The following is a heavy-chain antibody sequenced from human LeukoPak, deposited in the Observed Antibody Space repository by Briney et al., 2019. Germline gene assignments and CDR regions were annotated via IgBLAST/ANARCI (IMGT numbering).Heavy chain of an antibody. V-gene: IGHV3-66*01. CDR1: GFTVSSNY. CDR3: ARGFYGDYVPYFDS. D-gene: IGHD4-17*01. J-gene: IGHJ4*02. CDR2: IYSGGST. Sequence: PGGSLRLSCAASGFTVSSNYMSWVRQAPGKGLEWVSVIYSGGSTYYADSVKGRFTISRDNARNSLNLQMNSLRAEDTAVYYCARGFYGDYVPYFDSWGQGIPIIVSS.